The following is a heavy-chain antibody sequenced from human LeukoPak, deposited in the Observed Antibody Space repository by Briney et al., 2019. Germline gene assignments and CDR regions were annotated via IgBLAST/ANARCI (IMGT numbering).Heavy chain of an antibody. J-gene: IGHJ4*02. CDR3: ARAYPSFHYFDY. D-gene: IGHD2/OR15-2a*01. Sequence: PGRSLRLSCAASGFTFSSYGMHWVRQAPGKGLEWVAVISYDGSNKYYADSVKGRFTISRDNSKNTLYLQMNSLRAEDTAVYYCARAYPSFHYFDYWGQGTLVTVSS. CDR1: GFTFSSYG. CDR2: ISYDGSNK. V-gene: IGHV3-30*03.